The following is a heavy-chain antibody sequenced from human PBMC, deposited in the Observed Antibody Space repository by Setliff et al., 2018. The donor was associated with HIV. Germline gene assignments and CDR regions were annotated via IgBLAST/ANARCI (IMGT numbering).Heavy chain of an antibody. J-gene: IGHJ4*02. Sequence: LRLSCAASGFTFSSYAMSWVRQAPGKGLEWVSVIYSGVSSTHYADSVKGRFTISRDISNNMLYLQMNSLRAEGTAVYYCAKGADDFPESLNDYWGQGTLVTVSS. V-gene: IGHV3-23*03. CDR1: GFTFSSYA. CDR2: IYSGVSST. D-gene: IGHD3-3*01. CDR3: AKGADDFPESLNDY.